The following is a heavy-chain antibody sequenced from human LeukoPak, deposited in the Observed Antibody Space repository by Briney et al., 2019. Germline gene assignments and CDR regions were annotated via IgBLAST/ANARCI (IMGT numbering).Heavy chain of an antibody. CDR2: IGSDNKP. D-gene: IGHD3-10*02. J-gene: IGHJ6*02. CDR3: ARDLHYYVAMGV. CDR1: GFTSSAYA. Sequence: GGSLRLSCEASGFTSSAYAMTWVRQAPGKGLERVSSIGSDNKPHYSESVKGRFAISRDNSKNTLFLQLHNLRVEDTALYYCARDLHYYVAMGVWGQGTTVTVSS. V-gene: IGHV3-23*01.